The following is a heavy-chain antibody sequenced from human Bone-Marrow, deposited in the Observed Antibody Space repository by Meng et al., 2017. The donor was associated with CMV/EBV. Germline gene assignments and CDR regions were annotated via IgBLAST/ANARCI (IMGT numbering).Heavy chain of an antibody. V-gene: IGHV4-38-2*02. D-gene: IGHD3-3*01. CDR3: ARSTIFGVLHIGGAFDI. J-gene: IGHJ3*02. CDR2: IYHSGST. Sequence: SETLSLTCTVSGYSISSGYYWGWIRQPPGKGLEWIGSIYHSGSTYYNPSLKSRVTISVDTSKNQFSLKLSSVTAADTAVYYCARSTIFGVLHIGGAFDIWGQGTMVTVSS. CDR1: GYSISSGYY.